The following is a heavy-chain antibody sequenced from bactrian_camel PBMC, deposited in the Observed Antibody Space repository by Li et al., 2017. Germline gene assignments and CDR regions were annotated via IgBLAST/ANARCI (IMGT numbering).Heavy chain of an antibody. V-gene: IGHV3S5*01. Sequence: VQLVESGGGLVQPGGSLRLSCAASGFTFASYYMTWVRQAPGKGLEWVSTIYVDGRRTYYADSVMGRFTISRDNAKNTLYLQLNSLKTEDTAMYYCAKTSSGSALDEYNYWGQGTQVTVS. CDR3: AKTSSGSALDEYNY. D-gene: IGHD2*01. CDR1: GFTFASYY. J-gene: IGHJ4*01. CDR2: IYVDGRRT.